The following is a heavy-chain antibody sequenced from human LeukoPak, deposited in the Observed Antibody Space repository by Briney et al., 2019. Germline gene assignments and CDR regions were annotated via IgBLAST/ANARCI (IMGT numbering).Heavy chain of an antibody. V-gene: IGHV3-7*03. D-gene: IGHD1-26*01. CDR2: IKQDGSEK. Sequence: PGGSLRLSRAVSGLTFNSYWMSWVRQAPGKGLEWVANIKQDGSEKFYVDSVKGRFTISRDNAKNSLYLQMNSLRAEDTALYYCARDRGSGRYPAGDYWGQGTLVTVSS. J-gene: IGHJ4*02. CDR3: ARDRGSGRYPAGDY. CDR1: GLTFNSYW.